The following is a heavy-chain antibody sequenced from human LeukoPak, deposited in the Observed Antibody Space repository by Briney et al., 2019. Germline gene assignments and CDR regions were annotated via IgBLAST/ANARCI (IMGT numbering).Heavy chain of an antibody. CDR2: INHSGST. CDR3: AIVSYYYDSSGYYY. CDR1: GGSFSGYY. V-gene: IGHV4-34*01. J-gene: IGHJ4*02. Sequence: PSETLSLTCAVYGGSFSGYYWSWIRQPPGKGLEWIGEINHSGSTNYNPSLKSRVTISVDTSKNQFSLKLSSVTAADTAVYYCAIVSYYYDSSGYYYWGQGTLVTVSS. D-gene: IGHD3-22*01.